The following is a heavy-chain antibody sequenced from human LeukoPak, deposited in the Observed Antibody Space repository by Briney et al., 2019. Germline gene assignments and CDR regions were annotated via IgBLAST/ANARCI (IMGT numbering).Heavy chain of an antibody. J-gene: IGHJ6*02. Sequence: GGSLRLSCAASGFTFSSYSMNWVRQAPGKGLEWVSYISSSSSTIYYADSVKGRFTISRDNAKNSLYLQMNSLRAEDTAVYYCARDHVTDSGSYHKSGMDVWGQGTTVTVSS. CDR1: GFTFSSYS. CDR3: ARDHVTDSGSYHKSGMDV. CDR2: ISSSSSTI. D-gene: IGHD1-26*01. V-gene: IGHV3-48*04.